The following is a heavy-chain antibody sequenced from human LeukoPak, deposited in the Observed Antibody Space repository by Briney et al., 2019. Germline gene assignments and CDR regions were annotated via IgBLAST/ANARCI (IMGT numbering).Heavy chain of an antibody. CDR1: GYTFTTSD. J-gene: IGHJ4*02. CDR3: ARSKSSWYGMGFDY. D-gene: IGHD6-13*01. CDR2: MNPNSGTT. Sequence: ASVNVSCKASGYTFTTSDINLVRLAPGQGLEWMGLMNPNSGTTVSAQIFQGRVTMTRNTSINTAYMELSSLRSEDTAVYYCARSKSSWYGMGFDYWGQESLVTVSS. V-gene: IGHV1-8*01.